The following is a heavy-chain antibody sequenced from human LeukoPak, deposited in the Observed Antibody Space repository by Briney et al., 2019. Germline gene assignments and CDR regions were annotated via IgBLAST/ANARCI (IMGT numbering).Heavy chain of an antibody. CDR2: ISYSGGT. CDR3: ARHPHRHYYDSSGSFAFDI. J-gene: IGHJ3*02. CDR1: GGSISSGGYY. D-gene: IGHD3-22*01. Sequence: SETLSLTCTVSGGSISSGGYYWSWIRQYPGKGLEWIGFISYSGGTYYNPSLKSRVTISVDTSENQFSLKLSSVTAADTAVYYCARHPHRHYYDSSGSFAFDIWGQGTMVTVSS. V-gene: IGHV4-31*03.